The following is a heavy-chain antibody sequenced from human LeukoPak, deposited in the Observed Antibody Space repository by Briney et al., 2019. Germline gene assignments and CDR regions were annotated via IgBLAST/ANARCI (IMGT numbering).Heavy chain of an antibody. V-gene: IGHV1-24*01. CDR1: GYTLTELS. CDR2: FDPEDGET. D-gene: IGHD6-19*01. CDR3: ATEERGIAVAEGAFDI. J-gene: IGHJ3*02. Sequence: ASVKVSCKVSGYTLTELSMHWVRQAPGKGLEWMGGFDPEDGETIYAQKFQGRATMTEDTSTDTAYMELSSLRSEDTAVYYCATEERGIAVAEGAFDIWGQGTMVTVSS.